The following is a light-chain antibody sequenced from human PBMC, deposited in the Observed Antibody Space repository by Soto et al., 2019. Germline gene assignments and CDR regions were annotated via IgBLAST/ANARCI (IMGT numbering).Light chain of an antibody. J-gene: IGLJ2*01. CDR1: SGHSSYN. CDR3: ETWDGYVV. CDR2: LEGSGSY. V-gene: IGLV4-60*03. Sequence: QSVLTQSSSASASLGSSVKLTRTLSSGHSSYNIAWHQQQPGKAPRYLMKLEGSGSYNKGSGVPDRFSGSSSGADRYLTISNLQSEDEADYYCETWDGYVVFGGGTQLTVL.